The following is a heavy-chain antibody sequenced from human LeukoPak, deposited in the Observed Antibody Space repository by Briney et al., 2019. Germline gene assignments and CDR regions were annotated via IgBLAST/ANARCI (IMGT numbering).Heavy chain of an antibody. V-gene: IGHV4-61*02. Sequence: SQTLSLTCTVSGGSISSGGYYWSWIRQHPGKGLEWIGRIYTSGSTNYNPSLKSRVTMSVDTSKNQFSLKLSSVTAADTAVYYCARDFGYYYDSSGYPPRAFDIWGQGTMVTVSS. J-gene: IGHJ3*02. CDR2: IYTSGST. CDR3: ARDFGYYYDSSGYPPRAFDI. D-gene: IGHD3-22*01. CDR1: GGSISSGGYY.